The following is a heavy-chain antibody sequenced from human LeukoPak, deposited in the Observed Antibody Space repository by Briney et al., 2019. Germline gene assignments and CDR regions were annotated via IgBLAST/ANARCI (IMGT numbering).Heavy chain of an antibody. CDR2: FSSSSSYI. Sequence: PRGSLRLSCAASGFTFSRFSMNWVRQAPGKGLEWVSSFSSSSSYIDYADSVKGRFTISRDNAKSSLYLQMNSLRAEDTAVYYCARWGKQYGDYLSYYDLDVWGPGTTVTVSS. J-gene: IGHJ6*02. D-gene: IGHD4-17*01. CDR3: ARWGKQYGDYLSYYDLDV. V-gene: IGHV3-21*01. CDR1: GFTFSRFS.